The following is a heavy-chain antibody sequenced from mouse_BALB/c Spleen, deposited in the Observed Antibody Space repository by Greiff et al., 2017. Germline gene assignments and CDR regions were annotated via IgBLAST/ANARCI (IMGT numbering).Heavy chain of an antibody. CDR2: IRLKSNNYAT. Sequence: EVKVEESGGGLVQPGGSMKLSCVASGFTFSNYWMNWVRQSPEKGLEWVAEIRLKSNNYATHYAESVKGRFTISRDDSKSSVYLQMNNLRAEDTGIYYCTREGYGNYFDDWGQGTTLTVSS. V-gene: IGHV6-6*02. CDR1: GFTFSNYW. D-gene: IGHD2-1*01. J-gene: IGHJ2*01. CDR3: TREGYGNYFDD.